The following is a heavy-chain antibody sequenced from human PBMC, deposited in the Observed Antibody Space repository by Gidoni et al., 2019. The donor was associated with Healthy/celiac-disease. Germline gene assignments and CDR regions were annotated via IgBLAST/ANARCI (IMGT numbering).Heavy chain of an antibody. J-gene: IGHJ2*01. CDR1: GFTFSSYW. CDR2: IKQDGSEK. V-gene: IGHV3-7*04. D-gene: IGHD3-9*01. CDR3: ARESITIFRRDGYFDL. Sequence: EVQLVESGGGLVQPGGSLRLSCAASGFTFSSYWMSWVRQAPGKGLEWVANIKQDGSEKYYVDSVKGRFTISRDNAKNSLYLQMNSLRAEDTAVYYCARESITIFRRDGYFDLWGRGTLVTVSS.